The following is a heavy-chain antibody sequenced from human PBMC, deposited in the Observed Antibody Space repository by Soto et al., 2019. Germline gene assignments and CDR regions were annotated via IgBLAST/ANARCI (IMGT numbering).Heavy chain of an antibody. CDR2: IKSKTDGGTT. J-gene: IGHJ4*02. CDR1: GFTFSNAW. D-gene: IGHD6-19*01. CDR3: AALSVWYYFDI. V-gene: IGHV3-15*01. Sequence: GGSLRLSCAASGFTFSNAWMSWVRQAPGKGLEWVGRIKSKTDGGTTDYAAPVKGRFTISRDDSKNTLYLQMNSLKTEDASVYYCAALSVWYYFDIWGQGTLVTVSS.